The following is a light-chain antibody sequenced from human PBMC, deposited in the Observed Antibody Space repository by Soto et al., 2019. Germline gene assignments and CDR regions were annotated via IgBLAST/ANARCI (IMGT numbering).Light chain of an antibody. Sequence: QSVLTQAPSASGTTGQRVTISCSGSSSHIGSNTVNWYQQLPGTAPKLLIYSNNQRPSGVPDRFSGSKSGTSASLAISGLQSEDEADYYCAAWDDSLNAYYVFGTGTKVTVL. CDR2: SNN. CDR3: AAWDDSLNAYYV. V-gene: IGLV1-44*01. J-gene: IGLJ1*01. CDR1: SSHIGSNT.